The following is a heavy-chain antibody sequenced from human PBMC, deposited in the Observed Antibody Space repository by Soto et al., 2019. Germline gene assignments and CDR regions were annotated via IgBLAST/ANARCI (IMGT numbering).Heavy chain of an antibody. V-gene: IGHV3-30*18. J-gene: IGHJ4*02. CDR2: ISYDGTKT. CDR1: GFTFSIYA. D-gene: IGHD6-19*01. CDR3: AKDRGTRRQWLIDPSDY. Sequence: QVQLVESGGGVVQPGRSLRVSCAASGFTFSIYAMHWVRQAPGTGLEWVAVISYDGTKTYYADSVKGRFTISRDKSKNTVYLQVNGLRDEDTAVYYCAKDRGTRRQWLIDPSDYWGQGTVVTVSP.